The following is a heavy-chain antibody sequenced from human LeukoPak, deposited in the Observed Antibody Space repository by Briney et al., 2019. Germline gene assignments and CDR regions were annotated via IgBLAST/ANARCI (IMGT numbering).Heavy chain of an antibody. CDR3: AKDHPSYGPDYYGMDV. V-gene: IGHV3-23*01. Sequence: PGGSLRLSCAASGFTFSSYAMSWVRQAPGKGLEWVSAISGSGGSTYYPDSVKGRFTISRDNSKNTLYLQMNSLRAEDTAVYYCAKDHPSYGPDYYGMDVWGQGTTVTVSS. CDR2: ISGSGGST. D-gene: IGHD4-17*01. CDR1: GFTFSSYA. J-gene: IGHJ6*02.